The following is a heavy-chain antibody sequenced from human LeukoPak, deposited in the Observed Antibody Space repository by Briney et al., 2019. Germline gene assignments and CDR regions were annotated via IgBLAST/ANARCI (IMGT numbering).Heavy chain of an antibody. D-gene: IGHD3-9*01. CDR1: GGSISSSSYY. Sequence: SETLSLTCTVSGGSISSSSYYWGWIRQPPGKGLEWIGSIYYSGSTYYKPSLKSRVTISVDTSKNQFSLKLSSVTAADTAVYYCARHMALVINYGMDVWGQGTTVTVSS. J-gene: IGHJ6*02. V-gene: IGHV4-39*01. CDR3: ARHMALVINYGMDV. CDR2: IYYSGST.